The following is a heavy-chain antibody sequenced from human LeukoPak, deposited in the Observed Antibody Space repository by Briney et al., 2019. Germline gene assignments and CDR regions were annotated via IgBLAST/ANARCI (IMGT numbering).Heavy chain of an antibody. CDR2: IIPIFGKA. Sequence: ASVKVSCKASGGTFSSYAISWVRQAPGQGLELMGRIIPIFGKANYEQKFQGRVTITTDESTSTAYMELSSLRSEDTAVYYCARGTSSGHDAFDIWGQGTMVTVSS. D-gene: IGHD6-19*01. CDR3: ARGTSSGHDAFDI. CDR1: GGTFSSYA. J-gene: IGHJ3*02. V-gene: IGHV1-69*05.